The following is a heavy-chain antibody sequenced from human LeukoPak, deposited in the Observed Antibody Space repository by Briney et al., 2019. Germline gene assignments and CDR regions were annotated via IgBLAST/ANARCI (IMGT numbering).Heavy chain of an antibody. V-gene: IGHV3-30*04. CDR2: ISYDGSNK. CDR3: ARGYCSGGSCYSFFLLGGDDAFDI. CDR1: GFTFSSYA. Sequence: GGSLRLSCAASGFTFSSYAMHWVRQAPGKGLEWVAVISYDGSNKYYADSVKGRFTISRDNSKNTLYLQMNSLRAEDTAVYYCARGYCSGGSCYSFFLLGGDDAFDIWGQGTMVTVSS. J-gene: IGHJ3*02. D-gene: IGHD2-15*01.